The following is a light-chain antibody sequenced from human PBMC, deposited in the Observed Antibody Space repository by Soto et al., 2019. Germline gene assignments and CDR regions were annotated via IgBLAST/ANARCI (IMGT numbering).Light chain of an antibody. CDR3: QQYNQWPIT. CDR1: QSVGST. Sequence: EIVMTQSPATLSVSPGERATLSCRASQSVGSTLAWYQQKPGQAPRLLIYGASTRATSISARFSSSGSATDFTLTISSLQSEDFAVYYCQQYNQWPITFGQGTRLEIK. V-gene: IGKV3-15*01. CDR2: GAS. J-gene: IGKJ5*01.